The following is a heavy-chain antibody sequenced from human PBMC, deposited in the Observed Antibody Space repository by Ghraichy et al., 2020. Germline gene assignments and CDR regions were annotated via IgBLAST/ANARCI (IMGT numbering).Heavy chain of an antibody. Sequence: SETLSLTCTVSGGSISSGGYYWSWIRQHPGKGLEWIGYIYYSGSTYYNPSLKSRVTISVDMSKNQFSLKLSSVTAADTAVYYCARDDGGKGAIDYWGQGTLVTVSS. V-gene: IGHV4-31*03. D-gene: IGHD4-23*01. CDR2: IYYSGST. CDR3: ARDDGGKGAIDY. CDR1: GGSISSGGYY. J-gene: IGHJ4*02.